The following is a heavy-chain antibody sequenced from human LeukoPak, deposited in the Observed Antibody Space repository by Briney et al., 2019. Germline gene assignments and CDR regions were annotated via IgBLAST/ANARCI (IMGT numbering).Heavy chain of an antibody. CDR1: GYTFTGYY. Sequence: ASVKVSCKASGYTFTGYYMHWVRQATGQGLEWMGWMNPNSGNTGYAQKFQGRVTITRNTSISTAYMELSSLRSEDTAVYYCARASLLWFGDHAFDIWGQGTMVTVSS. V-gene: IGHV1-8*03. D-gene: IGHD3-10*01. CDR3: ARASLLWFGDHAFDI. CDR2: MNPNSGNT. J-gene: IGHJ3*02.